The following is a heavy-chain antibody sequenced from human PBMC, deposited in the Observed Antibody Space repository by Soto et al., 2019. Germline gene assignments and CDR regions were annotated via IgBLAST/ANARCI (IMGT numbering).Heavy chain of an antibody. D-gene: IGHD5-12*01. J-gene: IGHJ6*02. V-gene: IGHV3-21*01. Sequence: PGGSLRLSCAASGFTFSSYSMNWVRQAPGKGLEWVSSISSSSSYIYYAVSVKGRFTISRDNAKNSLYLQMNSLRAEDTAVYYCARDLFNGYVFRWSAGMDVWGQGTTVTVSS. CDR2: ISSSSSYI. CDR3: ARDLFNGYVFRWSAGMDV. CDR1: GFTFSSYS.